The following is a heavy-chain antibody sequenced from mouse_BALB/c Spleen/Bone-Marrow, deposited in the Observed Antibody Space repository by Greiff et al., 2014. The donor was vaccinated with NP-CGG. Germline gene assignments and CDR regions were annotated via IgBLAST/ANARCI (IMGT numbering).Heavy chain of an antibody. CDR2: INPSNGRT. J-gene: IGHJ4*01. D-gene: IGHD1-1*01. CDR3: ARLIYGSSYIVDF. Sequence: VKLMESGAELVKPGAPVKLSCKASGYTFTGYWMHWVKQRPGQGLEWIGEINPSNGRTNYNEKFKSMATLTVGKSSSTAYMQLSSLTSEDSAVFYCARLIYGSSYIVDFWGQGTSVTVSS. CDR1: GYTFTGYW. V-gene: IGHV1S81*02.